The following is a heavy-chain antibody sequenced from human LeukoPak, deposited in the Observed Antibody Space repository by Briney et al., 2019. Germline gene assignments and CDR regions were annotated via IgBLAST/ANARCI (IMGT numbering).Heavy chain of an antibody. CDR3: ARQAGYSRTYYDY. V-gene: IGHV5-51*01. Sequence: GESLKISCKGSGYSFTDYWICWVRDTPEKGREWMGIIFTGDADTRYSPSLQGQVTISADKSISTAYLQWSSLRASDRAMYYCARQAGYSRTYYDYWGQGTMVTVSS. CDR2: IFTGDADT. CDR1: GYSFTDYW. J-gene: IGHJ4*02. D-gene: IGHD1-26*01.